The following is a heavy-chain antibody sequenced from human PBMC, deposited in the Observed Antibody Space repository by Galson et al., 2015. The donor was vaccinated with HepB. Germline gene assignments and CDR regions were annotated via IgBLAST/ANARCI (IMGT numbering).Heavy chain of an antibody. D-gene: IGHD5-12*01. J-gene: IGHJ4*02. V-gene: IGHV1-69*04. CDR3: AGRVATIEGIVSFDY. Sequence: SVKVSCKASGGTFSSYAISWVRQAPGQGLEWMGRIIPILGIANYAQKFQGRVTITADKSTSTAYMELSSLRSEDTAVYYCAGRVATIEGIVSFDYWGQGTLVTVSS. CDR2: IIPILGIA. CDR1: GGTFSSYA.